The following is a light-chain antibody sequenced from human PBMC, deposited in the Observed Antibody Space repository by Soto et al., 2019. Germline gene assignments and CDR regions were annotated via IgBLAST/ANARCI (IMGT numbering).Light chain of an antibody. CDR3: QQYGSSPIT. Sequence: DIVLTQSPGTLSLSPGERGTLSCRASASSLNAYLAWYQQKPGQPPRLLIHDTSKRAAGIPDRFSGSGSGTDFTLTVSRLEPEDFAVYYCQQYGSSPITFGQGTRLEIK. CDR1: ASSLNAY. CDR2: DTS. V-gene: IGKV3-20*01. J-gene: IGKJ5*01.